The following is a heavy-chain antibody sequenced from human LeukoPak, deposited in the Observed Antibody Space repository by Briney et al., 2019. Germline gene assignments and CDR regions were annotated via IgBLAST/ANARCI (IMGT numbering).Heavy chain of an antibody. CDR2: ISAYNGNT. Sequence: ASVKVSCKPSGYTFTSYGISWVRQAPGQGLEWMGWISAYNGNTNYAQKLQGRVTMTTDTSTSTAYMELRSLRSDDTAVYYCARDYYDSSGSPGDWFDPWGQGTLVTVSS. CDR3: ARDYYDSSGSPGDWFDP. D-gene: IGHD3-22*01. CDR1: GYTFTSYG. V-gene: IGHV1-18*01. J-gene: IGHJ5*02.